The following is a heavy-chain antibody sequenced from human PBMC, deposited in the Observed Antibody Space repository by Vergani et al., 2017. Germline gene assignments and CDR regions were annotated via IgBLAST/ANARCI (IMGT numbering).Heavy chain of an antibody. CDR2: ISAYNGNT. D-gene: IGHD3-3*01. J-gene: IGHJ6*03. V-gene: IGHV1-18*01. CDR3: ARSXVTIFGVVIIGYYYYMDV. CDR1: GYTFTSYG. Sequence: QVQLVQSGAEVKKPGASVKVSCKASGYTFTSYGISWVRQAPGQGLEWMGWISAYNGNTNYAQKLQGRVTMTTDTSTSTAYMELRSLRSDDTAVYYCARSXVTIFGVVIIGYYYYMDVWGKGTTVTVSS.